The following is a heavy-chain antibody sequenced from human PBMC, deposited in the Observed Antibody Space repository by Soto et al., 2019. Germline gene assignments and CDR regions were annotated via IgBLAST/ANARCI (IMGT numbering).Heavy chain of an antibody. CDR3: ARHDGFSSGWIFDY. CDR2: IYYHGNT. CDR1: WVPIGDLGYR. Sequence: ALVTLCVTWSVVWVPIGDLGYRRSFIRQTPGKSLEWIGTIYYHGNTYSNPSLKSRVTISVDTSNNQLSLKLRSVTAADTAVYYCARHDGFSSGWIFDYWGHGTLVTVSS. D-gene: IGHD6-19*01. J-gene: IGHJ4*01. V-gene: IGHV4-39*01.